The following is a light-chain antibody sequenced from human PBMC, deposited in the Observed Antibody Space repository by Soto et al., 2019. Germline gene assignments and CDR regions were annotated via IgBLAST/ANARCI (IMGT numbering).Light chain of an antibody. V-gene: IGKV3-15*01. J-gene: IGKJ1*01. CDR2: GAS. CDR1: QSVSSD. CDR3: QQYNNWPRT. Sequence: EIVMTQSPATLSVSPGERATLSCRASQSVSSDLAWYHQKPGQAPRLLIYGASTRATGLPARFSGSGSGTEFTLSINRLQSEDFAVYYCQQYNNWPRTFGQGTKVEI.